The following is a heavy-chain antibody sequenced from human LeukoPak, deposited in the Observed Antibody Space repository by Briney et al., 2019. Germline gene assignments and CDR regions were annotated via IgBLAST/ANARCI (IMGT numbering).Heavy chain of an antibody. D-gene: IGHD6-13*01. CDR2: INPYSGDT. Sequence: ASVKVSCKAFGYTFTGSHIHWVRQAPGQGLEWLGGINPYSGDTNFAQKFQGRVIMTRDTSITTAYMDLSSLTPDDTAVYFCARDQGSLTRSWYTGYWGQGTQVTVSS. J-gene: IGHJ4*02. V-gene: IGHV1-2*02. CDR3: ARDQGSLTRSWYTGY. CDR1: GYTFTGSH.